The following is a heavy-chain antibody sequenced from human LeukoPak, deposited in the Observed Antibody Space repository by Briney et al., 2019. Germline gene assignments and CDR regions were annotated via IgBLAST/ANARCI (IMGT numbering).Heavy chain of an antibody. J-gene: IGHJ6*02. CDR1: GFTFNSDW. Sequence: GGSLRLSCAASGFTFNSDWMHWVRQAPGKGLVWVSHINGDGSTTGYADSVKGRFTISRDNAKNTLYLQMNSLRAEDTAVYYCARVRVILGADLDYYYYYGMDVWGQGTTVTVSS. D-gene: IGHD2/OR15-2a*01. V-gene: IGHV3-74*01. CDR3: ARVRVILGADLDYYYYYGMDV. CDR2: INGDGSTT.